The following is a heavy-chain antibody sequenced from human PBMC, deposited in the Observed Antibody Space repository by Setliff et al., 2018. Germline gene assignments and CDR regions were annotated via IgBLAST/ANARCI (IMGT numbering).Heavy chain of an antibody. V-gene: IGHV4-4*08. CDR1: GESFSNNY. CDR3: AKERYFDWFFEN. D-gene: IGHD3-9*01. J-gene: IGHJ4*02. CDR2: VHASGSP. Sequence: SETLSLTCSVYGESFSNNYWSWIRQPPGKGLEWIGRVHASGSPNYNPSFKGRVTISLDTSTNQFSLNLNSVTAADTAVYYCAKERYFDWFFENWGQGTLVTVSS.